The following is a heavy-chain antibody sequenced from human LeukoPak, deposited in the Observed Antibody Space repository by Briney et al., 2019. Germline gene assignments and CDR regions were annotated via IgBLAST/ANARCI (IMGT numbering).Heavy chain of an antibody. V-gene: IGHV3-33*01. CDR1: GFTFSNYG. J-gene: IGHJ4*02. D-gene: IGHD1-26*01. CDR2: IWYDGSNK. Sequence: GGSLRLSCAASGFTFSNYGMHWVRQAPGKGLEWVALIWYDGSNKYYADSVRGRFTISRDNSKNTLYLQMKSLRVEDTAVYYCARAGVGAIYYFDYWGQGTLVTVSS. CDR3: ARAGVGAIYYFDY.